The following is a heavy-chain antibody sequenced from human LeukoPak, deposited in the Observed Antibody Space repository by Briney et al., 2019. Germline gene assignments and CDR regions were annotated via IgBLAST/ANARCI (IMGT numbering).Heavy chain of an antibody. CDR3: ASSVAAAGTSYFDY. CDR1: GGTLSSYA. V-gene: IGHV1-69*04. J-gene: IGHJ4*02. D-gene: IGHD6-13*01. Sequence: ASVKVSCKASGGTLSSYAVSWVRQAPGQGLEWMGRIIPILGIAKYAQKFQGRVTITADKSTSTAYMELSSLRSEDTAVYYCASSVAAAGTSYFDYWGQGTLVTVSS. CDR2: IIPILGIA.